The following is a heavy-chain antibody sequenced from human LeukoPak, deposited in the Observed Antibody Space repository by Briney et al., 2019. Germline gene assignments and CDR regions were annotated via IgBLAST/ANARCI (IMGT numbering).Heavy chain of an antibody. CDR3: ARWGDYYYGSGSYYPLDY. Sequence: SRVTISVDTSKNQFSLKLSSVTAADTAVYYCARWGDYYYGSGSYYPLDYWGQGTLVTVSS. J-gene: IGHJ4*02. D-gene: IGHD3-10*01. V-gene: IGHV4-34*01.